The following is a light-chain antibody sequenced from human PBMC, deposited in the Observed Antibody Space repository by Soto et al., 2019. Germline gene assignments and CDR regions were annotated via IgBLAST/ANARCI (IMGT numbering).Light chain of an antibody. J-gene: IGKJ1*01. Sequence: EIVLTQSPGTLSLSPGERATLSCRASQSVSSSYLAWYQQKPGQAPRLLIYGASSRATGIPDRFSGSGSGTDFTLTISRLEPEDFAVYYCQQYNHWPLTFGQGTKVDIK. CDR1: QSVSSSY. CDR3: QQYNHWPLT. CDR2: GAS. V-gene: IGKV3-20*01.